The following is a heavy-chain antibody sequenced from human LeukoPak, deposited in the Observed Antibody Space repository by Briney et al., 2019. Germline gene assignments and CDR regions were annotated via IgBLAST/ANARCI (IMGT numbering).Heavy chain of an antibody. CDR3: ARDPVYNWNAFDY. D-gene: IGHD1-1*01. Sequence: NPSQTLSLTCAISGDSVYSNSAARNWIRQSPSRGLEWQGRTYYRSKWYNDYAVSVKSRITLNPDTSKNQFSLQLNAVTPEDTAVYYCARDPVYNWNAFDYWGQGTLVTVSS. J-gene: IGHJ4*02. CDR1: GDSVYSNSAA. CDR2: TYYRSKWYN. V-gene: IGHV6-1*01.